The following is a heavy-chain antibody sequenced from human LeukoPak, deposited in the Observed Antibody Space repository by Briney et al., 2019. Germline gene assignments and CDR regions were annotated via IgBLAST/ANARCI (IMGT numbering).Heavy chain of an antibody. Sequence: GASLKVSCMASGYSFTSYGITWVRQAPGQGLEWMGWISTYNGNIKYAQNLQGRVTMTTDTSTSAAYMELRSLRSDDTAVYYCARVYIPGTGPTYYYGMDVWGQGTTVTVSS. CDR3: ARVYIPGTGPTYYYGMDV. CDR2: ISTYNGNI. J-gene: IGHJ6*02. CDR1: GYSFTSYG. D-gene: IGHD1-7*01. V-gene: IGHV1-18*01.